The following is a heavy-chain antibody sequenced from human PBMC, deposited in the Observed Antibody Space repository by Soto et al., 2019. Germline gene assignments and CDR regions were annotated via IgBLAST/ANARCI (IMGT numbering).Heavy chain of an antibody. D-gene: IGHD1-26*01. V-gene: IGHV4-39*01. J-gene: IGHJ3*02. Sequence: SETLSLTCTVSGGSISSSSYYWGWIRQPPGKGLEWIGSIYYSGSTYYNPSLKSRVTISVDTSKNQFSLKLSSVTAADTAVYYCVGEGVVEAPHVFDIWGQGSLVTVSS. CDR3: VGEGVVEAPHVFDI. CDR1: GGSISSSSYY. CDR2: IYYSGST.